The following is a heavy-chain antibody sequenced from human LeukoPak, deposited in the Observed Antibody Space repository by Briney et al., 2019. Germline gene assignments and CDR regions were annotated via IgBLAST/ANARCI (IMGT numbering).Heavy chain of an antibody. CDR3: ARGPLDYGDFYY. Sequence: ASVKVSCKASGYTFTSYDINWVRQATGQGLEWMGWMNPNSGNTGYAQKFQGRVTMTRSTSISTAYMELSSLRSEDTAVYYCARGPLDYGDFYYWGQGTLVTVSS. CDR2: MNPNSGNT. J-gene: IGHJ4*02. CDR1: GYTFTSYD. D-gene: IGHD4-17*01. V-gene: IGHV1-8*01.